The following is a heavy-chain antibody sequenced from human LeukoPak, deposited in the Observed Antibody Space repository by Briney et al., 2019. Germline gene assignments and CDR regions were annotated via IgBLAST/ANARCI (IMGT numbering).Heavy chain of an antibody. CDR1: GGSFSGYY. CDR3: ARVGGRGLRFLEWFRWFDP. D-gene: IGHD3-3*01. Sequence: PSETLSLTCAVYGGSFSGYYWSWIRQPPGKGLEWIGEINHSGSTNYNPSLKSRVTISVDASKNQFSLKLSSVTAADTAVYYCARVGGRGLRFLEWFRWFDPWGQGTLVTVSS. CDR2: INHSGST. V-gene: IGHV4-34*01. J-gene: IGHJ5*02.